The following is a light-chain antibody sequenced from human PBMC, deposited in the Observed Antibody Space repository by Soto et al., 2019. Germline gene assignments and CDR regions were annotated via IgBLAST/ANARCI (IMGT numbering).Light chain of an antibody. CDR2: DAS. V-gene: IGKV3-11*01. Sequence: EIVLTQSPATLSSSPGERATLSCRASQSVSSYLAWYQQKPGQAPRLLIYDASNRATGIPARFSGSGSWTDFTLNISSLEPEDFPVYYCQQRSNWPLTFGGGTKVEIK. CDR1: QSVSSY. CDR3: QQRSNWPLT. J-gene: IGKJ4*01.